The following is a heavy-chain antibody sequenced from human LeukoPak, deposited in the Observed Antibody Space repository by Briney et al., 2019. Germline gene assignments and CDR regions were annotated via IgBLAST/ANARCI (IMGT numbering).Heavy chain of an antibody. CDR1: GYTFTDYY. Sequence: ASVKVSCKASGYTFTDYYMNWVRQAPGQGLEWMGWIHPNSGGTNYAQKFQGRVTMTRDTSISTAYMELSRLTSDDTALYFCARDLRSALDFWGQGTMVSVSS. J-gene: IGHJ3*01. CDR2: IHPNSGGT. CDR3: ARDLRSALDF. V-gene: IGHV1-2*02.